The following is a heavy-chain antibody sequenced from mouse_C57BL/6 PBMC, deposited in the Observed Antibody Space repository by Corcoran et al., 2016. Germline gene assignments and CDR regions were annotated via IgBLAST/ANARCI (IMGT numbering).Heavy chain of an antibody. D-gene: IGHD2-1*01. J-gene: IGHJ2*01. CDR3: ARVRIWGNLGY. V-gene: IGHV9-3*01. Sequence: QIQLVQSGPELKKPGETVKISCKASGYTFTTYGMSWVKQAPGKGLKWMGWINTYSGVPTYADDFKGRFAFSLETSASTAYLQINNLKNEDTATYVCARVRIWGNLGYWGQGTTLTVSS. CDR2: INTYSGVP. CDR1: GYTFTTYG.